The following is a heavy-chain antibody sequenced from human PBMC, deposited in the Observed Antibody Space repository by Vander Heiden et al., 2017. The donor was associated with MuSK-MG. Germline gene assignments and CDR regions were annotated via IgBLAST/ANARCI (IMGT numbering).Heavy chain of an antibody. D-gene: IGHD5-18*01. V-gene: IGHV4-31*03. Sequence: QVQLQESGPGLVKPSQTLSLTCTVSGGSISSGGYYWSWIRQHPGKGLEWIGYIYYSGSTYYNPSLKSRVTISVDTSKNQFSLKLSSVTAADTAVYYCARDVLGGYSYGLPDYWGQGTLVTVSS. CDR3: ARDVLGGYSYGLPDY. J-gene: IGHJ4*02. CDR1: GGSISSGGYY. CDR2: IYYSGST.